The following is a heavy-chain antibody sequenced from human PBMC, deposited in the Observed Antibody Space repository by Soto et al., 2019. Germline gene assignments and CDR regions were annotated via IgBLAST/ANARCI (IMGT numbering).Heavy chain of an antibody. CDR1: GGSISSYY. V-gene: IGHV4-59*01. D-gene: IGHD6-19*01. CDR3: ARAVGSGWYKYYFDY. J-gene: IGHJ4*02. CDR2: IYYSGST. Sequence: SETLSLTCTVSGGSISSYYWSWIRQPPGKGLEWIGYIYYSGSTNYNPSLKSRVTISVGTSKNQFSLKLSSVTAADTAVYYCARAVGSGWYKYYFDYWGQGTLVTVSS.